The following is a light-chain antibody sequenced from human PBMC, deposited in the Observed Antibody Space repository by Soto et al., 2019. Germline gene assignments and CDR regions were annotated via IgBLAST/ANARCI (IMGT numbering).Light chain of an antibody. CDR3: CSYGGSRAV. CDR1: SSDVGSHNL. Sequence: QCALTQPASVSGSPGQSITISCTGTSSDVGSHNLVSWYQQHPGQAPKLMIYEVSKRPLGVSARFSASKSGNTASLTISGLRAEDEADYYCCSYGGSRAVFGGGTQLTVL. V-gene: IGLV2-23*02. J-gene: IGLJ7*01. CDR2: EVS.